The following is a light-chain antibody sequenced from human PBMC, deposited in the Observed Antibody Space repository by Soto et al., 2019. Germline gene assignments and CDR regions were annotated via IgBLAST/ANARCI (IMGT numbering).Light chain of an antibody. CDR3: QQYNNWPSWT. CDR1: QSVSSN. V-gene: IGKV3-15*01. Sequence: EILMTQSPSTLSVSPGERATLSCRASQSVSSNLAWYQQKPGQAPRLLIYGASTRATGIPARFSGSGSGTEFTLTISSLQYEDFAVYYCQQYNNWPSWTFGQGTKVDIK. CDR2: GAS. J-gene: IGKJ1*01.